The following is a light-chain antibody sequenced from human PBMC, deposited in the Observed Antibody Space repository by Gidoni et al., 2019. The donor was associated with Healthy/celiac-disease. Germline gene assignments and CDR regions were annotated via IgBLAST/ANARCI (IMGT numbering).Light chain of an antibody. CDR1: RSVSSSY. CDR2: GAS. Sequence: EIVFTQSPATHSLSPGERATISCRASRSVSSSYLAWYQQKPGQAPRRLIYGASSRATGIPDRISGSGCGTDFSLTISRLEAEDYAVYYCQQYGSSPSGSFGQGTKLEIK. CDR3: QQYGSSPSGS. V-gene: IGKV3-20*01. J-gene: IGKJ2*04.